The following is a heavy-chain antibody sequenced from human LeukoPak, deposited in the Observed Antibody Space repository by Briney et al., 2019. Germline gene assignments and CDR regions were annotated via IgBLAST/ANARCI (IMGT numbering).Heavy chain of an antibody. CDR1: GYTFTGYY. Sequence: ASVKVSCKASGYTFTGYYMHWVRQAPGQGLEWMGWINPNSGGTNYAQKFQGRVTMTRDTSISTAYMELSRLRSDDTAVYYCARDLWFGEQDNWFDPWGQGTLITVSS. D-gene: IGHD3-10*01. V-gene: IGHV1-2*02. CDR2: INPNSGGT. J-gene: IGHJ5*02. CDR3: ARDLWFGEQDNWFDP.